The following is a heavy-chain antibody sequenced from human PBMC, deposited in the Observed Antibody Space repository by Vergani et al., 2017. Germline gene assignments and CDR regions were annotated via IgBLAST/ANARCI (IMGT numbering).Heavy chain of an antibody. D-gene: IGHD4-11*01. Sequence: EVQLVESGGGLVKPGESLRLACAASGFTFSSYSMNWVRQTPGKGLEWVASISRSSDYISYADSVKGRFTISRDSSKTVYLQMNSLRVEDTAMYFCAKDLSYSTAWPHFDSRGQGTLVTVSS. CDR1: GFTFSSYS. V-gene: IGHV3-21*01. J-gene: IGHJ4*02. CDR3: AKDLSYSTAWPHFDS. CDR2: ISRSSDYI.